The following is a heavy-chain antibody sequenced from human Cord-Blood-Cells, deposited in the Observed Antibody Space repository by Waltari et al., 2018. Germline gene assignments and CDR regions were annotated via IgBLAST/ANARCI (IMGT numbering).Heavy chain of an antibody. CDR3: ASTLYDSSGYYYDY. Sequence: QVQLKQWGAGLLKPSETLYLTCAVYGGSFGGYYWTWTRQPPGKGLEWIGEINHSGSTNYNPSLKSRVTISVDTSKNQFSLKLSSVTAADTAVYYCASTLYDSSGYYYDYWGQGTLVTVSS. D-gene: IGHD3-22*01. V-gene: IGHV4-34*01. CDR1: GGSFGGYY. CDR2: INHSGST. J-gene: IGHJ4*02.